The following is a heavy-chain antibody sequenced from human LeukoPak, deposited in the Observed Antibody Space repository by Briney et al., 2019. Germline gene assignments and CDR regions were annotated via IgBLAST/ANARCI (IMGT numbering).Heavy chain of an antibody. CDR2: IYYSGST. D-gene: IGHD4-17*01. V-gene: IGHV4-59*01. CDR3: ASTTVTTLPPTYCYYYYMDV. Sequence: PSETLSLTCTVSGGSISSYYWSWIRQPPGKGLEWIGYIYYSGSTNYNPSLKSRVTISVDTSKNQFSLRLNSVTAADTAVYYCASTTVTTLPPTYCYYYYMDVWGKGTTVTVSS. CDR1: GGSISSYY. J-gene: IGHJ6*03.